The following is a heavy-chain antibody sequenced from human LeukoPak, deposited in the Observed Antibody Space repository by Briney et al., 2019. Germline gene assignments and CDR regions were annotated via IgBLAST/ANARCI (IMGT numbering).Heavy chain of an antibody. D-gene: IGHD3-22*01. V-gene: IGHV6-1*01. CDR1: GDSVSSNSAA. Sequence: SQTLSLTCAISGDSVSSNSAAWNWIRQSPSRGLEWLGRTYYRSKWYNDYAVSVKSRITINPDTSKNQFSLQLNSVTPEDTAVCYRAREVYYYDSSGYYYVMGFDYWGQGTLVTVSS. J-gene: IGHJ4*02. CDR2: TYYRSKWYN. CDR3: AREVYYYDSSGYYYVMGFDY.